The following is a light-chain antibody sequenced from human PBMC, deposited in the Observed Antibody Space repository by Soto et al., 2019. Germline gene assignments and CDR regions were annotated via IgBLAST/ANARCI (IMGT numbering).Light chain of an antibody. J-gene: IGKJ3*01. V-gene: IGKV1-27*01. CDR3: QYYNSVPFT. Sequence: DMQMTQSPSSLSASVGDRVTITCRASQGIGDYLAWYQQRPGRGPRLLIFGASTLQSGLPSRFSGSGSGTDSTLTISMLHPEDVANYYCQYYNSVPFTFGPGTKVSIK. CDR1: QGIGDY. CDR2: GAS.